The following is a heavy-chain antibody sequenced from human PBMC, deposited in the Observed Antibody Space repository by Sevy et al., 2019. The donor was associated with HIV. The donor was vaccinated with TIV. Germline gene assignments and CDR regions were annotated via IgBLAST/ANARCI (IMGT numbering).Heavy chain of an antibody. J-gene: IGHJ4*02. CDR1: GFTFDDAW. CDR3: STGGIAVANAYFDY. D-gene: IGHD6-19*01. Sequence: GGSLRLSCAASGFTFDDAWMSWVRQAPGKGLEWVGRIKRKADGGATDYAAPVKGRFTISRDDSKTILYLQKNSLKTEDTAVYFCSTGGIAVANAYFDYWGQGTLVTVSS. CDR2: IKRKADGGAT. V-gene: IGHV3-15*01.